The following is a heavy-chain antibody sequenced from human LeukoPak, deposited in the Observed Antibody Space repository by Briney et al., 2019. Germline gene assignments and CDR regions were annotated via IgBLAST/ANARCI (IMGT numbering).Heavy chain of an antibody. Sequence: SETLSLTCTVSGGSISSYYWSWIRQPPGKGLEWIGYIYYSGSTNYNPSLKSRVTISVDTSKNQFSLKLSSVTAADTAVYYCARARIQLWSKPGAFDIWGQGTMVTVSS. CDR3: ARARIQLWSKPGAFDI. CDR2: IYYSGST. J-gene: IGHJ3*02. V-gene: IGHV4-59*12. D-gene: IGHD5-18*01. CDR1: GGSISSYY.